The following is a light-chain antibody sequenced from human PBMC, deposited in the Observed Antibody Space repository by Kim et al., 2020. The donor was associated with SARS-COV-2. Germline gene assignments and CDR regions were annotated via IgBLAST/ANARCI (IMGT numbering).Light chain of an antibody. V-gene: IGLV2-14*03. CDR3: TSFASGATPYV. CDR2: DVT. J-gene: IGLJ1*01. CDR1: TSDIGGYDF. Sequence: QSVLTQPASVSGSPGQSIIISCTGTTSDIGGYDFVSWYQQQPGKAPKLMIYDVTNRSSGVSHRFSGSKSGNTASLIISGLQAEDEADYFCTSFASGATPYVFGAGTKVTVL.